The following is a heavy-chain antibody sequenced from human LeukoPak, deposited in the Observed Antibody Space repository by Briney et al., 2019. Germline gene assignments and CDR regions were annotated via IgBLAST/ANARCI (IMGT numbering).Heavy chain of an antibody. CDR1: GFTFSSYW. Sequence: PGGSLRLSCAASGFTFSSYWMHWVRQAPGKGLVWVSRVNSDGSSIGYADSVKDRFTISRDNAKNTLYLQMNSLRAEDTAVYYCASLGYQRDYWGQGTLVTVPS. D-gene: IGHD2-15*01. CDR2: VNSDGSSI. J-gene: IGHJ4*02. CDR3: ASLGYQRDY. V-gene: IGHV3-74*01.